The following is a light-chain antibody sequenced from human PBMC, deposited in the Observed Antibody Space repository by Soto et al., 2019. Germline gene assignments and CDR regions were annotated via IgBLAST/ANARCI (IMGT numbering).Light chain of an antibody. CDR1: QSIEKY. CDR2: AAS. V-gene: IGKV1-39*01. Sequence: DIQMTQSPSSLSASVGDRVTITCRASQSIEKYLNWYQQKPGKAPRLLMSAASDLQSGVPSRFSGSGSGTEFSLTISNVQPEDFATYYCQQTYSSLQHFGQGTRLEIK. J-gene: IGKJ5*01. CDR3: QQTYSSLQH.